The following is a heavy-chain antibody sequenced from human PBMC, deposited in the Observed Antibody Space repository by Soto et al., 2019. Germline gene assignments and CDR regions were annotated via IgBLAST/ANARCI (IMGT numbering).Heavy chain of an antibody. Sequence: QVQLVQSGAEVKKPGSSVTVSCKASGGTFGNSAVSWVRQAPGQGLEWMGGIIPIFRTPDYAQKFQGRVTIPADESTSTVYMELTSLRSEDTAVYYCARDKDRQQLGGNYYYGIDVWGQGTTVTVSS. CDR1: GGTFGNSA. CDR2: IIPIFRTP. D-gene: IGHD3-3*02. CDR3: ARDKDRQQLGGNYYYGIDV. V-gene: IGHV1-69*12. J-gene: IGHJ6*02.